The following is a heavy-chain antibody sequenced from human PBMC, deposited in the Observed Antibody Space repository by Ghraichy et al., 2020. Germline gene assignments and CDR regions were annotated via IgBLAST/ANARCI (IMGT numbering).Heavy chain of an antibody. Sequence: GSLRLSCAASGFTFSSYAMSWVRQAPGKGLELVSGISGSGGNTYYADSVKGRFTISRDNSKNTLYLQMNSPRAEDTAVYYCAKVSGLSSNWPQNPTDYWGQGTLVTVSS. J-gene: IGHJ4*02. D-gene: IGHD6-13*01. CDR2: ISGSGGNT. CDR1: GFTFSSYA. CDR3: AKVSGLSSNWPQNPTDY. V-gene: IGHV3-23*01.